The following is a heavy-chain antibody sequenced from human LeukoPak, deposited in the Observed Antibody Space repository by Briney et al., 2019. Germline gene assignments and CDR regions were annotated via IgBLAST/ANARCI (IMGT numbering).Heavy chain of an antibody. CDR1: GFTFDDYG. Sequence: PGGSLRLSCAASGFTFDDYGMSWVRQAPGKGLEWVSGINWNGGSTGYADSVKGRFTISRDNAKNSLYLQMNSLRAEDTAVYYCARDGRYFDWYQNNWFDPWGQGTLVTVSS. J-gene: IGHJ5*02. CDR2: INWNGGST. V-gene: IGHV3-20*04. D-gene: IGHD3-9*01. CDR3: ARDGRYFDWYQNNWFDP.